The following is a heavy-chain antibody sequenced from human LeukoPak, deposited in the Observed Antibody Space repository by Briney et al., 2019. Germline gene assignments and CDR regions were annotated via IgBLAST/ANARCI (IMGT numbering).Heavy chain of an antibody. D-gene: IGHD4-23*01. J-gene: IGHJ6*04. V-gene: IGHV3-30*18. CDR1: GFTFSSYG. CDR3: AKDQIGYGGVESGMDV. Sequence: GGSLRLSCAASGFTFSSYGMHWVRQAPGKGLEWVAVISYDGSNKYYADSVKGRFTISRDNSKNTLYLQMNSLRAEDTAVYYCAKDQIGYGGVESGMDVWGKGTTVTASS. CDR2: ISYDGSNK.